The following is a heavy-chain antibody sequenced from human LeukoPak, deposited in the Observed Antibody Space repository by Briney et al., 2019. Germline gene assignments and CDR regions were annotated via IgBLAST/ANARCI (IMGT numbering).Heavy chain of an antibody. J-gene: IGHJ5*02. V-gene: IGHV1-24*01. D-gene: IGHD6-19*01. CDR2: FDPEDGET. CDR1: GYTLTELS. CDR3: ATGPPSGWTPAGWFDP. Sequence: ASVKVSCKVSGYTLTELSMHWVRQAAGKGLEWMGGFDPEDGETIYAQKFQGRVTMTEDTSTDTAYMELSSLRSEDTAVYYCATGPPSGWTPAGWFDPWGQGTLVTVSS.